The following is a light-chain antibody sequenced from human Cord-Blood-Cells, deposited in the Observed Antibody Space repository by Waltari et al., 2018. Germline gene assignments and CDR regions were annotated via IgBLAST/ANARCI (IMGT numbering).Light chain of an antibody. V-gene: IGKV2-28*01. Sequence: DIVMTQSPLSLPVTHGEPASISCRSSQSLLHSNGYNYLDWYLQKQGQSPQLLIYLGSNRASGVPDRLSGSGSGTDFTMKISRVEAEDVGVYYCMQALQTPYTVGQGTKLEIK. CDR2: LGS. CDR3: MQALQTPYT. CDR1: QSLLHSNGYNY. J-gene: IGKJ2*01.